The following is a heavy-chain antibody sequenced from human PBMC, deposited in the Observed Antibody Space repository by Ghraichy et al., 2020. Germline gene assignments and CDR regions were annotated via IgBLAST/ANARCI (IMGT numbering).Heavy chain of an antibody. CDR2: ISYDGSNK. D-gene: IGHD4-17*01. V-gene: IGHV3-30-3*01. CDR1: GFTFSSYA. Sequence: GGSLRLSCAASGFTFSSYAMHWVRQAPGKGLEWVAVISYDGSNKYNADSVKGRFTISRDNSKNTLYLQMNSLRAEDTAVYYCARDLENYGDSYFDYWGQGTLVTVSS. J-gene: IGHJ4*02. CDR3: ARDLENYGDSYFDY.